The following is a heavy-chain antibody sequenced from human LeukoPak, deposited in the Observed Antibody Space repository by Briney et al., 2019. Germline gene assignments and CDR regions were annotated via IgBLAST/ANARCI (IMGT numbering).Heavy chain of an antibody. CDR1: GYTFTSYA. D-gene: IGHD5-12*01. J-gene: IGHJ4*02. CDR2: INAGNGNT. CDR3: ARGSRGYSGYDYFGYFDY. Sequence: ASVKVSCKASGYTFTSYAMHWVRQAPGQRLEWMGWINAGNGNTKYSQKFQGRVTITRDTSASTAYMELSSLRSEDTAVYYCARGSRGYSGYDYFGYFDYCGQGTLVTVSS. V-gene: IGHV1-3*01.